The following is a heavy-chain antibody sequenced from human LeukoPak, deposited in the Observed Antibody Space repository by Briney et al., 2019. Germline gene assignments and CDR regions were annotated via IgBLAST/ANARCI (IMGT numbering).Heavy chain of an antibody. CDR2: INPSGGST. V-gene: IGHV1-46*01. CDR3: ARDLSPVVVVPAAMAAY. D-gene: IGHD2-2*01. CDR1: GYTFTSYY. J-gene: IGHJ4*02. Sequence: ASVKVSCKASGYTFTSYYMHWVRQAPGQGLERMGIINPSGGSTSYAQKFQGRVTMTRDTSTSTVYMELSSLRSEDTAVYYCARDLSPVVVVPAAMAAYWGQGTLVTVSS.